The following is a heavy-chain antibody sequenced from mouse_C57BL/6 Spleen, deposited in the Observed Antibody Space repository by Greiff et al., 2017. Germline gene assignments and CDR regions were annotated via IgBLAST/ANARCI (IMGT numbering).Heavy chain of an antibody. V-gene: IGHV1-69*01. CDR2: IDPSDSYT. J-gene: IGHJ2*01. D-gene: IGHD4-1*01. Sequence: QVQLQQPGAELVMPGASVKLSCKASGYTFTSYWMHWVKQRPGQGLEWIGEIDPSDSYTNYNQKFKGKSTLTVDKSSSTAYIQLSSLTSEDSAVYYCARKAGTYGDYFDYWGQGTTLTVSS. CDR1: GYTFTSYW. CDR3: ARKAGTYGDYFDY.